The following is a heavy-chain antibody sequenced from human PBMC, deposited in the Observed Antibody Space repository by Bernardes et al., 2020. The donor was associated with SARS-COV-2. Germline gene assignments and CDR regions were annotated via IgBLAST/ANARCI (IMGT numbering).Heavy chain of an antibody. V-gene: IGHV4-39*01. D-gene: IGHD3-10*01. Sequence: SETLSRTCSVSGGSITSSNYYWGWIRQPPGKGLEWIGSIYYSGSTYYNPSLKSRVTISVDTSKNQFSLKLSSVTAADTAVYYCANTIPVGGLDYWGQGTLVTVSS. CDR3: ANTIPVGGLDY. CDR2: IYYSGST. J-gene: IGHJ4*02. CDR1: GGSITSSNYY.